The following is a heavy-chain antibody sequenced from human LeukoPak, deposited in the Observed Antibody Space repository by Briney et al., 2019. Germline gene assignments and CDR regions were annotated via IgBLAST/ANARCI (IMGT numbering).Heavy chain of an antibody. J-gene: IGHJ4*02. CDR1: GGSITNNW. CDR2: IYHSGST. D-gene: IGHD3-22*01. CDR3: AGGYYYDSSGYYSGFDY. V-gene: IGHV4-4*02. Sequence: SETLSLTCVVSGGSITNNWWSWVRQPPGKGLEWLGEIYHSGSTTYNPSLKSRVTISMDTSRTQFSLNLSSVTAADTAVYYCAGGYYYDSSGYYSGFDYWGQGTLVTVSS.